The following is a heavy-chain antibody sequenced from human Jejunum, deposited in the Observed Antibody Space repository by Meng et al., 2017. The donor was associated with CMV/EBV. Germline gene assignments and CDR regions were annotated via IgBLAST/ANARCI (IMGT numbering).Heavy chain of an antibody. CDR2: IYWDDDK. CDR1: SLTSSPVG. D-gene: IGHD1-1*01. V-gene: IGHV2-5*02. CDR3: VHRKDYSGNWNGGSADF. Sequence: SLTSSPVGVCWLRQPTGKALEWLAFIYWDDDKRYNPSLKNRLTITKDAPRNQVVLTMTNMDPADTATYHCVHRKDYSGNWNGGSADFWGQGALVTVSS. J-gene: IGHJ4*02.